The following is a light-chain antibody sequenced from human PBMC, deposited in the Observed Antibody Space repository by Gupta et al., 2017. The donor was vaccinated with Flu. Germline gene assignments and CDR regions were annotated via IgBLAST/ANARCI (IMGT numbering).Light chain of an antibody. J-gene: IGKJ4*01. V-gene: IGKV3-15*01. CDR1: QSVNSN. CDR3: QQNNAWPLT. Sequence: LVLPQSPVTLSVSPGESATLSCRASQSVNSNLAWYQQKPGQAPRLLIYGASTRATGLPARFSGSGSGAEFTLTISSLQSEDFAVYYCQQNNAWPLTFGGGTKVEI. CDR2: GAS.